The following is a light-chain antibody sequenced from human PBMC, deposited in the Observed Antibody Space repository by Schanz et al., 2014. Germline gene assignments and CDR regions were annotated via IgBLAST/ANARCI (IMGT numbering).Light chain of an antibody. V-gene: IGLV1-51*01. CDR2: DSD. CDR3: SSHTAITTAVV. J-gene: IGLJ2*01. CDR1: SSNIGNNY. Sequence: QSVLTQPPSVSAAPGQKVTISCSGSSSNIGNNYVSWYQQLPGTAPKLLIYDSDKRPSGIPDRFSGSKSGTSASLAISGLQSEDEADYHCSSHTAITTAVVFGGGTKLTVL.